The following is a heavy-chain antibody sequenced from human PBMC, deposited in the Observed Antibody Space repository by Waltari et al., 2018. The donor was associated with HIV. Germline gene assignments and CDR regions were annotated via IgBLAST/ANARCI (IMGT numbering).Heavy chain of an antibody. J-gene: IGHJ6*02. CDR3: ARGGHYDSSGYYFYYYYGMDV. CDR2: ISAYNGNT. V-gene: IGHV1-18*01. Sequence: QVQLVQSGAEVKKPGASVKVSCKASGYTFTSYGISWVRQAPGQGLEGMGWISAYNGNTNYAQKLQGRVTMTTDTSTSTAYMELRSLRSDDTAVYYCARGGHYDSSGYYFYYYYGMDVWGQGTTVTVSS. CDR1: GYTFTSYG. D-gene: IGHD3-22*01.